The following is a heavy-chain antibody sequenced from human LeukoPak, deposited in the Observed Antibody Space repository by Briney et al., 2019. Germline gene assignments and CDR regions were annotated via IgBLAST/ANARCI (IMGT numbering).Heavy chain of an antibody. CDR3: AYSYGPYYYDY. V-gene: IGHV3-48*01. D-gene: IGHD5-18*01. CDR2: ITSSSTNI. J-gene: IGHJ4*02. Sequence: PGGSLRLSCAASGFTFSSYSMNWVRQAPGKGLEWVSYITSSSTNIYYADSVKGRFTISRDNVKNSLYLQMNSLRAEDTAVYYCAYSYGPYYYDYWGQGTLVTVSS. CDR1: GFTFSSYS.